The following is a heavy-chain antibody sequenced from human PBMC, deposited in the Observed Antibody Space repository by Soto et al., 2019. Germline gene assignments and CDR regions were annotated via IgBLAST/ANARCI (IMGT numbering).Heavy chain of an antibody. V-gene: IGHV3-23*01. Sequence: RGSLRLSCAASGFIFSNYAMNWVRQAPGKGLEWVSFVSANADGTFYADSVKGRFSISRDNSKNTLYLQMNNLRAEDTAIYYCSKGRLSFDFWGQGTLVTVSS. CDR2: VSANADGT. CDR1: GFIFSNYA. J-gene: IGHJ4*02. CDR3: SKGRLSFDF.